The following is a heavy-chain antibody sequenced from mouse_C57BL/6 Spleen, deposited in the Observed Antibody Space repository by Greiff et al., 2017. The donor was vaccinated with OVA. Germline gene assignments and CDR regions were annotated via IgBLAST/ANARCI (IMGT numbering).Heavy chain of an antibody. CDR3: TVRFYYDYDGDRY. CDR1: GFTFSNYW. J-gene: IGHJ3*01. D-gene: IGHD2-4*01. V-gene: IGHV6-3*01. Sequence: EVKVEESGGGLVQPGGSMKLSCVASGFTFSNYWMNWVRQSPEKGLEWVAQIRLKSDNYATHYAESVKGRFTISRDDSKSSVYLQMNNLRTEDTGIYYCTVRFYYDYDGDRYWGQGTLVTVSA. CDR2: IRLKSDNYAT.